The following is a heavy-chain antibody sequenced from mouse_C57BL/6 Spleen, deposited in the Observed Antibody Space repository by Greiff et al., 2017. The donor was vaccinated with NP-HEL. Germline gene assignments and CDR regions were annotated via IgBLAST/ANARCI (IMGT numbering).Heavy chain of an antibody. CDR3: ARNYYYGSSPYAMDY. CDR2: IWSGGST. D-gene: IGHD1-1*01. V-gene: IGHV2-2*01. CDR1: GFSLTSYG. J-gene: IGHJ4*01. Sequence: QVQLQQSGPGLVQPSLSLSITCTVSGFSLTSYGVHWVRQSPGKGLEWLGVIWSGGSTDYNAAFISRLSISKDNSKSQVFFKMNSLQADDTAIYYCARNYYYGSSPYAMDYWGQGTSVTVSS.